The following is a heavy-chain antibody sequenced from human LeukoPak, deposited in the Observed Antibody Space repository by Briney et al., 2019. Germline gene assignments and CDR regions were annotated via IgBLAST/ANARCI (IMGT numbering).Heavy chain of an antibody. Sequence: ASVKVSCKASGGTFSSYAISWVRQAPGQGLEWMGRIIPIFGTANYAQKFQGRVTITTDESTSTAYMELSSLRSDDTAVYYCARDRNIHCSSSTCYPVWDYWGQGTLVTVSS. D-gene: IGHD2-2*01. CDR2: IIPIFGTA. J-gene: IGHJ4*02. CDR1: GGTFSSYA. CDR3: ARDRNIHCSSSTCYPVWDY. V-gene: IGHV1-69*05.